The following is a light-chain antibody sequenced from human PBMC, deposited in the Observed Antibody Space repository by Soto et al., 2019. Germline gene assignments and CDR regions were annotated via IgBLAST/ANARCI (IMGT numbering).Light chain of an antibody. CDR2: SDG. V-gene: IGLV1-44*01. CDR1: SSNLGSYF. CDR3: AAWDVSLNGYV. J-gene: IGLJ1*01. Sequence: QSVLTQPPSASGTPGQRVTISCSGSSSNLGSYFVNWYLHIPGAAPKLLIYSDGRRPSGVPDRFSGSKSGPSASLAISGLQSEDEADYYCAAWDVSLNGYVFGTGTKVTVL.